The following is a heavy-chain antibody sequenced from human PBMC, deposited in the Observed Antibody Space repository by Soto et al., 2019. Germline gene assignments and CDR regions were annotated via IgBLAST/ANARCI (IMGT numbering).Heavy chain of an antibody. Sequence: GESLKISCKGSGYSFTSYWIGWVRQMPGKGLEWMGIIYPGDSDTRYSPSFQGQVIISADKSISTAYLQWSSLKASDTAMYYCARQKDYYGDAFDIWGQGTMVTVS. CDR2: IYPGDSDT. D-gene: IGHD3-10*01. V-gene: IGHV5-51*01. CDR3: ARQKDYYGDAFDI. J-gene: IGHJ3*02. CDR1: GYSFTSYW.